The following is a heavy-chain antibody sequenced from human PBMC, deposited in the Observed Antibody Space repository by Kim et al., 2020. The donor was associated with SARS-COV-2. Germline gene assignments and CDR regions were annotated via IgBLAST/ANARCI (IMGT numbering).Heavy chain of an antibody. CDR2: GRP. V-gene: IGHV4-59*08. J-gene: IGHJ4*02. D-gene: IGHD1-1*01. CDR3: ASQQLGLGY. Sequence: GRPHHNPPLASRVTISGDTSKNQFSLKLPSVTAADTAVYYCASQQLGLGYWGQGTLVTVSS.